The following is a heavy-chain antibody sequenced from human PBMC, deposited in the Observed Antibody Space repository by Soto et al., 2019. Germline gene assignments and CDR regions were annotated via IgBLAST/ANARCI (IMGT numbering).Heavy chain of an antibody. V-gene: IGHV1-69*13. J-gene: IGHJ6*02. CDR1: GGTFSSYA. CDR2: IIPIFGTA. CDR3: ARTADRFPPVTGMDV. D-gene: IGHD6-6*01. Sequence: SVKVSCKASGGTFSSYAISWVRQAPGQGLEWMGGIIPIFGTANYAQKFQGRVTITADESTSTAYMELSSLRSEDTAVYYCARTADRFPPVTGMDVSGQGTRVTVSS.